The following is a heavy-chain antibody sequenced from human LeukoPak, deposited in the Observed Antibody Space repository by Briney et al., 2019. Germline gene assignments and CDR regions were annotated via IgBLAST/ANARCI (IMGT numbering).Heavy chain of an antibody. J-gene: IGHJ3*01. CDR3: ARESTMTDAFDL. CDR2: INHSGST. V-gene: IGHV4-34*01. D-gene: IGHD3-22*01. Sequence: PSETLSLTCAVYGGSFSGYYWSWIGQPPGKGREGMGEINHSGSTNYNPSLKSRVTISVDTSKNQFSLKLSSVTAADTAVYYCARESTMTDAFDLWGQGTMVTVSS. CDR1: GGSFSGYY.